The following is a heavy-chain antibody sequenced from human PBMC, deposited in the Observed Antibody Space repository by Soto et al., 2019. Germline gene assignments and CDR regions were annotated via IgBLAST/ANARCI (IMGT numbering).Heavy chain of an antibody. CDR2: IWYDGSNK. CDR3: AREEQQLVYNWFDP. Sequence: QVQLVESGGGVVQPGRSLRLSCAASGFTFSSYGMHWVRQAPGKGLEWVAVIWYDGSNKYYAESVKGRFTISRDNSKNTLHLQMNSLRAEDTAVYYCAREEQQLVYNWFDPWGQGTLVTVSS. V-gene: IGHV3-33*01. D-gene: IGHD6-13*01. J-gene: IGHJ5*02. CDR1: GFTFSSYG.